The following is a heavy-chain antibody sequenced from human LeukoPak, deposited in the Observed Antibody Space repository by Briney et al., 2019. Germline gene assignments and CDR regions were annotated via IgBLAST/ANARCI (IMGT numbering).Heavy chain of an antibody. CDR3: VKDLGLRITMIRGVIAPNAFDI. CDR1: GFPFSRNS. Sequence: GGSMRLSCSASGFPFSRNSMHWVRQAPGKGLEHVSAISGNGGTTSYADAVKGRFTISRDNSKSTLYLQMSSLRAEDTAVYYCVKDLGLRITMIRGVIAPNAFDIWGQGTMVTVSS. CDR2: ISGNGGTT. V-gene: IGHV3-64D*09. D-gene: IGHD3-10*01. J-gene: IGHJ3*02.